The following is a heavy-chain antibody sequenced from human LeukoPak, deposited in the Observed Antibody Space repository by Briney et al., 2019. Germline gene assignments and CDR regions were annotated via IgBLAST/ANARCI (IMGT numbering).Heavy chain of an antibody. D-gene: IGHD3-10*01. CDR1: GGSFSGYY. V-gene: IGHV4-34*01. J-gene: IGHJ1*01. Sequence: SETLSLTCAVYGGSFSGYYWSWIRQPPGKGLEWIGEINHSGSTNYNPSLKSRVTISVDTSKNQFSLKLSSVTAADTAVYYCARVRYGESPAAKYFQHWGQGTLVTVSS. CDR3: ARVRYGESPAAKYFQH. CDR2: INHSGST.